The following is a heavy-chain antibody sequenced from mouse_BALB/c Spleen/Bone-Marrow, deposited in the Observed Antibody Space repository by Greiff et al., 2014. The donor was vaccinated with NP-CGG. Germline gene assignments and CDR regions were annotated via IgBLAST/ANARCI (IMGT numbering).Heavy chain of an antibody. CDR2: INPSTGYT. CDR3: ARRAVRYFDY. J-gene: IGHJ2*01. D-gene: IGHD2-13*01. V-gene: IGHV1-7*01. CDR1: GYTFTSYW. Sequence: VQLQESGAELAKPGASVKMSCMASGYTFTSYWMHWVKQRPGQGLEWIGYINPSTGYTEYNQKFKDKATLTADKSSSTAYMQLSSLTSEGSAVYYCARRAVRYFDYWGQGTTLTVSS.